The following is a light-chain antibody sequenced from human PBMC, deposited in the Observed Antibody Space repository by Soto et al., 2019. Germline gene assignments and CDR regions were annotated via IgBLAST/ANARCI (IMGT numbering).Light chain of an antibody. V-gene: IGKV3-11*01. CDR2: DAS. CDR3: RQRSNWPLT. Sequence: ELVLTQSPATLSLSPGERATLSCRASQSVSSYLAWYQQKPGQAPRLLIYDASNRATGIPARFSGSGSGTDFTLTISSLGPEDFAVYYCRQRSNWPLTFGGGTRWISN. J-gene: IGKJ4*01. CDR1: QSVSSY.